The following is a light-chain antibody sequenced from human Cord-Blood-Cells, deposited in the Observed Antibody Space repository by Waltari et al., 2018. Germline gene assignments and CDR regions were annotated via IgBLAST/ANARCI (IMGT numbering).Light chain of an antibody. CDR3: CSYAGSYTLI. J-gene: IGLJ1*01. CDR2: DVS. Sequence: QSALTQPRSVSGSPGQSVTISCTGPSSDVGGYNYVSWYQQHPGKAPKLMIYDVSKRPSGVPDRCSGSKSGDTASLTISGLQAEDEADYYCCSYAGSYTLIFGTGTKVTVL. V-gene: IGLV2-11*01. CDR1: SSDVGGYNY.